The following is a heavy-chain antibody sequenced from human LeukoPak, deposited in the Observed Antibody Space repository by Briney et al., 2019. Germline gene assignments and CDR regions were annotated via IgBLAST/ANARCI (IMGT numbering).Heavy chain of an antibody. CDR1: GGSISSYY. V-gene: IGHV4-4*07. Sequence: PSETLSLTCTVSGGSISSYYWSWIRQPAGKGLEWIGRIYTSGSTNYNPSLKSRVTMSVDTSKNQFSLKLSSVTAADTAVYYCARDKRYCGGDCYLLDYWGQGTLVTVSS. D-gene: IGHD2-21*02. J-gene: IGHJ4*02. CDR2: IYTSGST. CDR3: ARDKRYCGGDCYLLDY.